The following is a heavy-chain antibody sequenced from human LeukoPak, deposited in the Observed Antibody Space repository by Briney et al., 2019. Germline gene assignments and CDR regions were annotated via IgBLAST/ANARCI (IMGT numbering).Heavy chain of an antibody. D-gene: IGHD1-26*01. V-gene: IGHV1-2*02. J-gene: IGHJ5*02. CDR1: GYTFTGYY. CDR3: AREVGSIPDLKS. Sequence: ASVKVSCKASGYTFTGYYMHLVRQAPGQGLEWMGWINPNSGGTNYAQKFQGRVTMTRDTSISTAYMDLSRLTSDDTAVYYCAREVGSIPDLKSWGQGTLVTVSS. CDR2: INPNSGGT.